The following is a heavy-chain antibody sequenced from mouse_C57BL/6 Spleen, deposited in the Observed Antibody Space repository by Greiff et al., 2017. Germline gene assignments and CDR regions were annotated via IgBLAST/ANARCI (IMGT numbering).Heavy chain of an antibody. D-gene: IGHD1-1*01. J-gene: IGHJ2*01. V-gene: IGHV1-64*01. CDR1: GYTFTSYW. CDR3: ARSLIATVVAHFDY. Sequence: VQLQQPGAELVKPGASVKLSCKASGYTFTSYWMHWVKQRPGQGLEWIGMIHPNSGSTNYNEKFKSKATLTVDKSSSTAYMQLSSLTSEDSAVXYCARSLIATVVAHFDYWGQGTTLTVSS. CDR2: IHPNSGST.